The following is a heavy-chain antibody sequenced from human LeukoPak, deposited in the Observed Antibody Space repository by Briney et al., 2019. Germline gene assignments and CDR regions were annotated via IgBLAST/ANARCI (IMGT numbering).Heavy chain of an antibody. CDR1: GFTFSSYA. Sequence: GGSLRLSCAASGFTFSSYAMSWVRQAPGKGLEWVSGISGSGSSTYYADSVKGRFTISRDNSKNTLNLQMNSLRAEDTAVYYCANHSDTDMVYAYWGQGTSATVSS. CDR2: ISGSGSST. CDR3: ANHSDTDMVYAY. D-gene: IGHD5-18*01. J-gene: IGHJ4*02. V-gene: IGHV3-23*01.